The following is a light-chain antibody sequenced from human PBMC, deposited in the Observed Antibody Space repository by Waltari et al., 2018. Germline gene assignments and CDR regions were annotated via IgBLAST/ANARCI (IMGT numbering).Light chain of an antibody. Sequence: DIQMTQSPSSLSVSVGGRVSITCRATQSISDYLNWYQQKPGKAPNLLIYAASPLKTGVPSRFSGSGSGTHFTLTISSLQPEDFATYFCQQSHTAPWTFGQGTKV. J-gene: IGKJ1*01. V-gene: IGKV1-39*01. CDR2: AAS. CDR3: QQSHTAPWT. CDR1: QSISDY.